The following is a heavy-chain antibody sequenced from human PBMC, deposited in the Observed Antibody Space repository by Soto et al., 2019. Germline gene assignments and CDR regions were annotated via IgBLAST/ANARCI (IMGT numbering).Heavy chain of an antibody. CDR1: GGSFSGYY. Sequence: SETLSLTCAVYGGSFSGYYWSWIRQPPGKGLEWIGEINHSGSTNYNPSLKSRVTISVDTSKNQFPLKLSSVTAADTAVYYCARGKIRSSWYGLWVDWFDPWGQGTLVTVSS. J-gene: IGHJ5*02. D-gene: IGHD6-13*01. CDR3: ARGKIRSSWYGLWVDWFDP. CDR2: INHSGST. V-gene: IGHV4-34*01.